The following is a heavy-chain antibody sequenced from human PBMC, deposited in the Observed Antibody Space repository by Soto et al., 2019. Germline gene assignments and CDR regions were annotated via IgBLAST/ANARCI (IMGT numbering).Heavy chain of an antibody. Sequence: QVQLVQSGAEVKKPGSSVKVSCKASGGTFSSYAISWVRQAPGQGLEWMGEIIPIFGTANYAQKFQGRVTNTADESTSTAYMELSSLRSEDTAVYYCARNRGHSSGYYPYWFDPWGQGTLVTVSS. V-gene: IGHV1-69*12. CDR2: IIPIFGTA. CDR3: ARNRGHSSGYYPYWFDP. D-gene: IGHD3-22*01. J-gene: IGHJ5*02. CDR1: GGTFSSYA.